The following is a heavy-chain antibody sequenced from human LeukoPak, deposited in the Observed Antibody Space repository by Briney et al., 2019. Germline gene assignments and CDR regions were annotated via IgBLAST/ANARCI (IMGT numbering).Heavy chain of an antibody. CDR3: AREEYSSGWYAYNWFDP. J-gene: IGHJ5*02. CDR2: ISWNSGSI. V-gene: IGHV3-9*01. CDR1: GFTFDDYA. Sequence: GGSLRLSCAASGFTFDDYAMHWVRQAPGKGLEWVSGISWNSGSIGYADSVKGRFTISRDNAKNSLYLQMNSLRAEDTAVYYCAREEYSSGWYAYNWFDPWGQGTLVTVSS. D-gene: IGHD6-19*01.